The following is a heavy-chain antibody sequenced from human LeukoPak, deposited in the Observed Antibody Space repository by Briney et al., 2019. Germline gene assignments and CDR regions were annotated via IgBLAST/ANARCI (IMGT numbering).Heavy chain of an antibody. CDR3: ASRSPRDGYIRDAFDI. CDR1: GGTFSSYT. V-gene: IGHV1-69*02. Sequence: SVKVSCKASGGTFSSYTISWVRQAPGQGLEWIGRIIPILGIANYAQKFQGRVTITADKSTSTAYMELSSLRSEDTAVYYCASRSPRDGYIRDAFDIWGQGTMVTVSS. CDR2: IIPILGIA. J-gene: IGHJ3*02. D-gene: IGHD5-24*01.